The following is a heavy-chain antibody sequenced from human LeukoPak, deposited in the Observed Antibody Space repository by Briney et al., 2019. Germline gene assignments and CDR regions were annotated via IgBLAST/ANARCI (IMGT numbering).Heavy chain of an antibody. CDR1: EFNVSSHH. J-gene: IGHJ4*02. Sequence: GGSLRLSCAVSEFNVSSHHMNWVRQAPGKGLEWVSVIYSGGFSGGGPHYADSVKGRFTTSSESSKNTLYLHYCARDMRGDGFNSFDHWGLGILVTVSS. V-gene: IGHV3-66*01. CDR3: DH. D-gene: IGHD5-24*01. CDR2: IYSGGFSGGGP.